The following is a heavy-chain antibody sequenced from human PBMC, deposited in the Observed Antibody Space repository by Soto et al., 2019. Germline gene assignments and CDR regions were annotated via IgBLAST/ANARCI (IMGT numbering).Heavy chain of an antibody. J-gene: IGHJ4*02. CDR1: GGSISSSSYY. CDR3: ARPRATAYFDY. D-gene: IGHD5-12*01. CDR2: IYYSGST. Sequence: PSETLSLTCTVSGGSISSSSYYWGWIRQPPGKGLEWIGSIYYSGSTYYNPSLKSRVTISVDTSKNQFSLKLSSVTAADTAVYYCARPRATAYFDYWGQGTLVTVSS. V-gene: IGHV4-39*01.